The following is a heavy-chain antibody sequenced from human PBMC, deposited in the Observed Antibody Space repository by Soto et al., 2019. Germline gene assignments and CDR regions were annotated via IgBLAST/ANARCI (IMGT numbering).Heavy chain of an antibody. J-gene: IGHJ4*02. V-gene: IGHV3-30*18. D-gene: IGHD3-9*01. CDR3: AKDQALRYFDWFPGVYFDY. Sequence: AGRLMRLSCAAAGFTFIDHGMHWISKAPGKGLEWVAVISYDGSNKYYADSVKGRFTISRDNSKNTLYLQMNSLRAEDTAVYYCAKDQALRYFDWFPGVYFDYWGQGTLVTVSS. CDR1: GFTFIDHG. CDR2: ISYDGSNK.